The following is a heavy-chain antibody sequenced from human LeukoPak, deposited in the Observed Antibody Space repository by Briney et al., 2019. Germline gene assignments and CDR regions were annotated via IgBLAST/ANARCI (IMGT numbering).Heavy chain of an antibody. Sequence: GGSLRLSCAASGFTFDDYAMHWVRQAPGKGLEWVSVISGSGGSTYYADSVKGRFTISRDNSKNTLYLQMNSLRAEDTAVYYCAKSGYSSSWSNAAVYNWFDPWGQGTLVTVSS. CDR2: ISGSGGST. J-gene: IGHJ5*02. D-gene: IGHD6-13*01. CDR1: GFTFDDYA. V-gene: IGHV3-23*01. CDR3: AKSGYSSSWSNAAVYNWFDP.